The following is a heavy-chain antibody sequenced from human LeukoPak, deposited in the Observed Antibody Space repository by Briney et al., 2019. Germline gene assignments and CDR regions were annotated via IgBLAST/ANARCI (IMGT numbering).Heavy chain of an antibody. CDR2: ISSSSSYT. Sequence: PGGSLRLSCAASGFTFSSYSMNWVRQAPGKGLEWVSSISSSSSYTYYADSVKGRFTISRDNAKNSLYLQMNSLRAEDTAVYYCARVSDYWGQGTLVTVSS. CDR3: ARVSDY. V-gene: IGHV3-21*01. CDR1: GFTFSSYS. J-gene: IGHJ4*02.